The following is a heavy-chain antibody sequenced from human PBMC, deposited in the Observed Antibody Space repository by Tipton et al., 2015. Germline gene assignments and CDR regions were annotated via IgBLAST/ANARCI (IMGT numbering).Heavy chain of an antibody. CDR1: GFSFSDYY. CDR3: ARHNRGLDV. CDR2: SSVYPAAV. D-gene: IGHD1-14*01. J-gene: IGHJ6*02. V-gene: IGHV3-11*01. Sequence: GALRLSCVASGFSFSDYYMTWIRQAPGKGLEWVSYSSVYPAAVFYADSVRGRFTVSRDNAKNSLSLQMDSLRAEDTAVYYCARHNRGLDVWGQGTTVTVSS.